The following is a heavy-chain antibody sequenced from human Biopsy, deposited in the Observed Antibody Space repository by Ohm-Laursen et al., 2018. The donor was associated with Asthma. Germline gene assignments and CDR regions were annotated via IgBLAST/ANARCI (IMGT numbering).Heavy chain of an antibody. V-gene: IGHV1-18*01. CDR1: GYTFNSVG. CDR3: ARAWDYSHYYGIDV. J-gene: IGHJ6*02. D-gene: IGHD1-26*01. Sequence: GSSVKVSCKTSGYTFNSVGITWVRQAPGQGLEWMGRISVYNGNTKAAQKLQDRVTMTTDTSTSTAYMELRSLRSDDTAVYFCARAWDYSHYYGIDVGGQGTTVTVS. CDR2: ISVYNGNT.